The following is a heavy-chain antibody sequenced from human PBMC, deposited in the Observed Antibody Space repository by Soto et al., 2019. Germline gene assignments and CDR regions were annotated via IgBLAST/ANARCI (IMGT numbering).Heavy chain of an antibody. J-gene: IGHJ4*02. CDR2: ISGSGGST. Sequence: HPGGSLRLSCAASGFTFSSYAMSWVRQAPGKGLEWVSAISGSGGSTYYADSVKGRFTISRDNSKNTLYLQMNSLRAEDTAVYYCAKLGVTIFGVVGGAYRGFDYWGQGTLVTVSS. CDR3: AKLGVTIFGVVGGAYRGFDY. D-gene: IGHD3-3*01. CDR1: GFTFSSYA. V-gene: IGHV3-23*01.